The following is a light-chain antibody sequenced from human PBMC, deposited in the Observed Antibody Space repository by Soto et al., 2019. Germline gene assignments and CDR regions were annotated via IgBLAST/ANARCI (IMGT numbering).Light chain of an antibody. CDR1: QSVSSSY. CDR3: QYYGSSRT. Sequence: EIVLTQSPGTLSLSPGERATLFCRASQSVSSSYLAWYQQKPGQAPRLLMYGASTRATGIPDRFSGSGSGTDFTLTISRLEPEDFAVYHCQYYGSSRTFGQGTKVDIK. J-gene: IGKJ1*01. CDR2: GAS. V-gene: IGKV3-20*01.